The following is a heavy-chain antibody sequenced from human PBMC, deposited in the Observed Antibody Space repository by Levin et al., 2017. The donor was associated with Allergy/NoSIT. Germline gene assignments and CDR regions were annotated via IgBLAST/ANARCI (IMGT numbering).Heavy chain of an antibody. CDR3: ARGHYDSSKQVGAEFDY. J-gene: IGHJ4*02. CDR2: IYYSGST. V-gene: IGHV4-30-2*01. D-gene: IGHD3-22*01. Sequence: SETLSLTCAVSGASLSGFSWSWIRQPPGKALEWIGYIYYSGSTHYNSSLESRVTISVDRSKGQFSLNLRSLTAADPAVYYCARGHYDSSKQVGAEFDYWGQGTPVTVSS. CDR1: GASLSGFS.